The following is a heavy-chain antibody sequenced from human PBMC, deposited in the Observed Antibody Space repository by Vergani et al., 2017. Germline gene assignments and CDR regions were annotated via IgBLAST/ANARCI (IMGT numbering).Heavy chain of an antibody. CDR3: ARAYYDFWSGYYNYYYYYMDV. J-gene: IGHJ6*03. V-gene: IGHV4-39*07. CDR2: IYYSGST. CDR1: GGSISSSSYY. Sequence: QLQLQESGPGLVKPSETLSLTCTVSGGSISSSSYYWGWIRQPXGKGLEWIGSIYYSGSTYYNPSLKSRVTISVDTSKNQFSLKLSSVTAADTAVYYCARAYYDFWSGYYNYYYYYMDVWGKGTTVTVSS. D-gene: IGHD3-3*01.